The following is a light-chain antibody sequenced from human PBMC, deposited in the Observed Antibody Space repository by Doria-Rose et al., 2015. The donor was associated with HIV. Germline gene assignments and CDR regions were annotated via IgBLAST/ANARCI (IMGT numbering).Light chain of an antibody. CDR3: QQYNNWPPLT. Sequence: AALSVSPGERATLSCRASQSVSNNLAWYQQKPGQAPRLLIYGASTRATGVPAKFTGSGSGTQFSLTISSLQPEDFALYYCQQYNNWPPLTFGGGTKVEIK. CDR2: GAS. J-gene: IGKJ4*01. V-gene: IGKV3-15*01. CDR1: QSVSNN.